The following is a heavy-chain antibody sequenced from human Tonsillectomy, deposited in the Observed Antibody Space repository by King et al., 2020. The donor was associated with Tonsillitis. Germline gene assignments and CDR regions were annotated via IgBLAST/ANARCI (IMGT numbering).Heavy chain of an antibody. Sequence: VQLVESGGGLVQSGGSLRLSCAASEFTFSSYAMSWVRQAPGKGLEWFSFISGGGGSTYYAASVKGRFTISRDNSKSTLYLQMNSLRAEDTAVYYCAKGRPDYYGSGSYTSFDYWGQGSLVTVSS. V-gene: IGHV3-23*04. CDR1: EFTFSSYA. J-gene: IGHJ4*02. CDR3: AKGRPDYYGSGSYTSFDY. CDR2: ISGGGGST. D-gene: IGHD3-10*01.